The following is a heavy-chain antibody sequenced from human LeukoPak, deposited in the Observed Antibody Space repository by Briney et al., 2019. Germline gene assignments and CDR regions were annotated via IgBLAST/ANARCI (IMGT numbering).Heavy chain of an antibody. D-gene: IGHD2-2*02. CDR2: IYYSGST. J-gene: IGHJ4*02. V-gene: IGHV4-59*01. Sequence: KPSETLSLTCTVSGGSISSYYWSWIRQPPGKGLEWIGYIYYSGSTNYNPPLKSRVTISVDTSKNQFSLKLSSVTAADTAVYYCASGRALYCSSTSCYTSPLDYWGQGTLVTVSS. CDR1: GGSISSYY. CDR3: ASGRALYCSSTSCYTSPLDY.